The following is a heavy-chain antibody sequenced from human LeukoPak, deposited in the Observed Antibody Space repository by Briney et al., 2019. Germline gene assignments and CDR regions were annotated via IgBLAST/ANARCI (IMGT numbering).Heavy chain of an antibody. V-gene: IGHV3-23*01. CDR3: AKYKISTVTVDY. D-gene: IGHD4-11*01. Sequence: PGGSLRLSCAASGFTFSSYAMSWVRQAPGKGLEWVSAISGSGGSTYYADSVKGRFTISRDNPKNTLYLQMNSLRAEDTAVYYCAKYKISTVTVDYWGQGTLVTVSS. CDR2: ISGSGGST. J-gene: IGHJ4*02. CDR1: GFTFSSYA.